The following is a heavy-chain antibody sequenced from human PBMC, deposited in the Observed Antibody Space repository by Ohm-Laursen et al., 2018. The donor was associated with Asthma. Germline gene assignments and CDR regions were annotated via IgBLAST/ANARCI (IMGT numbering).Heavy chain of an antibody. Sequence: TLSLTCGVSGGSITRGGYSWHWIRQPPGKGLEWIGHIFHSGNTNYNPSLKIHVTISVDTSKNQFSLNLSSVTAADTAVYYCARQRRDGFAYWGQGTLVTVSS. V-gene: IGHV4-30-2*03. CDR2: IFHSGNT. J-gene: IGHJ4*02. D-gene: IGHD5-24*01. CDR1: GGSITRGGYS. CDR3: ARQRRDGFAY.